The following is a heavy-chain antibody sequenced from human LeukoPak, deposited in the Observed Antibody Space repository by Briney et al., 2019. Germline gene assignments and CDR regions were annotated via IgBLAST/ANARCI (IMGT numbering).Heavy chain of an antibody. V-gene: IGHV3-21*04. CDR2: IGSRGTYI. J-gene: IGHJ4*02. CDR1: GFLFSNYR. Sequence: GGSLRLSCAASGFLFSNYRMNWVRRAPGKGLEWVSSIGSRGTYIYYADSVKGRFTISRDNSKNTLYLQMDSLIADDTAVYYCAKDRYSGSGNLFDYWGQGTLVTVSS. CDR3: AKDRYSGSGNLFDY. D-gene: IGHD3-10*01.